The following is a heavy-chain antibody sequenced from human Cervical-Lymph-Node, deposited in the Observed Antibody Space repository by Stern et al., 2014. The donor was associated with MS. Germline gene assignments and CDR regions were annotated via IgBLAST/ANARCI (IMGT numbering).Heavy chain of an antibody. V-gene: IGHV1-69*01. J-gene: IGHJ6*02. D-gene: IGHD4-17*01. Sequence: QVQLVQSGAEVKKPGSTVKVSCKASGGTFSSYAISWVRQAPGQGLEWMGGIIPIFGTANYAQKFQGRVAITADESTSTAYMELSSLRSEDTAVYYCARDPDYAEYYYYGMDVWGQGTTVTVSS. CDR3: ARDPDYAEYYYYGMDV. CDR2: IIPIFGTA. CDR1: GGTFSSYA.